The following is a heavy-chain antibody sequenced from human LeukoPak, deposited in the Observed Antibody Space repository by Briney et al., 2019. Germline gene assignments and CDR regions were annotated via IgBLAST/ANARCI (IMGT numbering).Heavy chain of an antibody. CDR1: GFSFSIYN. Sequence: TGGSLRLSCEAYGFSFSIYNMNWVRLAPGKGLEWVSSISGSSSHVWYADSVKGRFTSSRDNAKNSLYLQMSSLRVEDTAVYYCARDQYYSDSSGYPYDIWGQGTMVTVSS. CDR3: ARDQYYSDSSGYPYDI. D-gene: IGHD3-22*01. J-gene: IGHJ3*02. CDR2: ISGSSSHV. V-gene: IGHV3-21*01.